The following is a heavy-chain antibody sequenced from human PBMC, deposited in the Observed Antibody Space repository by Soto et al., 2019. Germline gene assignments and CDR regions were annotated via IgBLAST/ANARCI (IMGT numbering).Heavy chain of an antibody. CDR2: ISVGGGAI. D-gene: IGHD6-19*01. V-gene: IGHV3-48*02. Sequence: EVQLVESGGGLVQPRRSLRISCAASGFTFSRYAMNWVRQAPGKGLEWVSYISVGGGAIFYADSVKGRFTISRDDAQNLVYLQMNTRRDEDTSLYSCGRDDQWAFDVWGQGTMVIVSS. CDR1: GFTFSRYA. J-gene: IGHJ3*01. CDR3: GRDDQWAFDV.